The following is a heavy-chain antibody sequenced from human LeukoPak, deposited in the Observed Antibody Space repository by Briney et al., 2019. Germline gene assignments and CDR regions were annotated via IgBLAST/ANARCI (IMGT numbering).Heavy chain of an antibody. Sequence: PGGSLRLSCGASRFTFSSYGMNWVRQAPGKGLEWVSSISSNSSYIQYADSVKGRFTISRDNARNSLYLQMNNLRAEDTAVYYCASLPWLVRWIYYWGQGTLVTVSS. CDR3: ASLPWLVRWIYY. CDR1: RFTFSSYG. V-gene: IGHV3-21*01. J-gene: IGHJ4*02. CDR2: ISSNSSYI. D-gene: IGHD6-19*01.